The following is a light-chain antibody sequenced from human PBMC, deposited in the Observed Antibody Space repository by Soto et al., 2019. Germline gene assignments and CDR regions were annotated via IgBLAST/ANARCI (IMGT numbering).Light chain of an antibody. CDR3: QQYDSSLRT. CDR1: QSVGSGY. J-gene: IGKJ1*01. Sequence: IVLTQSPGTLSLSPGERATLSCRASQSVGSGYLTWYQQKPGQAPRLLIYGASSRATGIPDRFSGSGSGTDFTLTISRLEPEDFAVYYCQQYDSSLRTFGQGTKVEVK. CDR2: GAS. V-gene: IGKV3-20*01.